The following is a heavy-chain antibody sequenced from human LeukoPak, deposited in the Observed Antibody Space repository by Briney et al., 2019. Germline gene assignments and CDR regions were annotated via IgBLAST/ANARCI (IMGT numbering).Heavy chain of an antibody. CDR1: GFTFSSYS. V-gene: IGHV3-49*04. CDR3: TRDRGAYNLYDY. J-gene: IGHJ4*02. D-gene: IGHD1-1*01. CDR2: IRSKAYGETA. Sequence: GGSLRLSCAASGFTFSSYSMNWVRQAPGKGLEWVGFIRSKAYGETADYAASVKGRFTISRDDSKAFAYLQMNSLKTEDTAVYHCTRDRGAYNLYDYWGQGTLVTVSS.